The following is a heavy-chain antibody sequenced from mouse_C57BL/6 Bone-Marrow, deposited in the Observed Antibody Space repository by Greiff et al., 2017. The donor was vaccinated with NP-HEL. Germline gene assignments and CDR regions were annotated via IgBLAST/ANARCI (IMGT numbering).Heavy chain of an antibody. CDR1: GYTFTSYW. V-gene: IGHV1-50*01. CDR3: ARGWLLLVVDY. D-gene: IGHD2-3*01. CDR2: IDPSDSYT. J-gene: IGHJ2*01. Sequence: QVQLKQSGAELVKPGASVKLSCKASGYTFTSYWMQWVKQRPGQGLEWIGEIDPSDSYTNYNQKFKGKATLTVDTSSSTAYMQLSSLTSEDSAVYYGARGWLLLVVDYWGQGTTLTVSS.